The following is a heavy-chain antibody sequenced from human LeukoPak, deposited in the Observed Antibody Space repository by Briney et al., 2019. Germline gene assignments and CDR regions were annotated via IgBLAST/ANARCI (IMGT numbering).Heavy chain of an antibody. D-gene: IGHD5-18*01. CDR3: ARDLSGVAGYTYGRGIDY. CDR1: GLTFSGYW. Sequence: PGGSLRLSCEVSGLTFSGYWMHWVRQAPGKGLVWVSRITSDGSSTAYADFVKGRFTISRDNAKGTLYLQMNSLRAEDTAVYYCARDLSGVAGYTYGRGIDYWGQGTLVTVSS. V-gene: IGHV3-74*01. CDR2: ITSDGSST. J-gene: IGHJ4*02.